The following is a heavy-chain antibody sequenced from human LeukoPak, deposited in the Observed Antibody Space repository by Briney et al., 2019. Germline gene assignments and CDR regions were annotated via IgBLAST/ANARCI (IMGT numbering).Heavy chain of an antibody. V-gene: IGHV4-34*01. CDR2: INHSGST. Sequence: TSETLSLTCAVYGGSFSGYYWSWIRQPPGKGLEWIGEINHSGSTNYNPSLKSRVTISVDTSKNQFSLKLSSVTAADTAVHYCGGSNYWGQGTLVTVSS. CDR1: GGSFSGYY. J-gene: IGHJ4*02. CDR3: GGSNY.